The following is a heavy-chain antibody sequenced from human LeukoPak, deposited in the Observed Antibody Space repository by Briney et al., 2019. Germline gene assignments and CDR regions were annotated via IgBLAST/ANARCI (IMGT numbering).Heavy chain of an antibody. Sequence: SETLSLTCAVYGGSFSGYYWSWIRRPPGKGLEWIGEINHSGSTNYNPSLKSRVTISVDTSKNQFSLKLSSVTAADTAVYYCARDDSSGYYLWGQGTLVTVSS. CDR1: GGSFSGYY. V-gene: IGHV4-34*01. D-gene: IGHD3-22*01. J-gene: IGHJ4*02. CDR2: INHSGST. CDR3: ARDDSSGYYL.